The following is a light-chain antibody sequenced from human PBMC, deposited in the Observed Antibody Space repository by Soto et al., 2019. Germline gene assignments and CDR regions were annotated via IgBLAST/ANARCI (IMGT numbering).Light chain of an antibody. J-gene: IGKJ2*01. CDR2: GAS. CDR1: QSINSNY. CDR3: QQYGSSRMYT. V-gene: IGKV3-20*01. Sequence: EVVLTQSPGTLSLSPGERATLSCRASQSINSNYLARYQQKPGQAPRIFIHGASTRPTGIPDRFSGSGSGTAFTLTISRLEPEDFAVYYCQQYGSSRMYTFGQGTKLEI.